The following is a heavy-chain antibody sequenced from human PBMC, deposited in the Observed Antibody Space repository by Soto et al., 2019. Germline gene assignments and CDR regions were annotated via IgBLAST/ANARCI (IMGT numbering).Heavy chain of an antibody. CDR2: ISNNGRST. CDR1: GFTFTIYA. CDR3: AKDYSSGWYFEY. V-gene: IGHV3-23*01. D-gene: IGHD6-19*01. J-gene: IGHJ4*02. Sequence: EVQLLESGGGLVQPGGSLRLSCAASGFTFTIYAMTWVRQAPGKGLEWVSSISNNGRSTDYADSMKGRFTISRDNSKNTLYLHMNSLRAEDTAVYYCAKDYSSGWYFEYWGQGTLVTVSS.